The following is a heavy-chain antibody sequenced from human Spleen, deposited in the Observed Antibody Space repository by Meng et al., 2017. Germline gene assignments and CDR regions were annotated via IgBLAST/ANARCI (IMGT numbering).Heavy chain of an antibody. CDR1: GGSVSSISYY. D-gene: IGHD6-19*01. Sequence: QVKLQESGPGLGRPPETLSLTCTVSGGSVSSISYYWSWIRQPPGRGLEWIGDISYSGSTRYNSSLMSRVTISVDTSKNQFSLKLSSVTAADTAVYYCASQEESGWYAYPGYWGQGTLVTVSS. CDR2: ISYSGST. V-gene: IGHV4-61*01. CDR3: ASQEESGWYAYPGY. J-gene: IGHJ4*02.